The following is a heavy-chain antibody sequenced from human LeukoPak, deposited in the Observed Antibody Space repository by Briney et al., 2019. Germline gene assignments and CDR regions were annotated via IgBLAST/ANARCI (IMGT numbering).Heavy chain of an antibody. V-gene: IGHV3-21*01. J-gene: IGHJ4*02. Sequence: GGSLRLSCAASGFTFSSHSMNWVRQAPGKGLEWVSSISPSGNYIYYADSVEGRFTISRDNAKNSLYLQMNSLRAEDTAVYYCARDLSSSTSCYSYWGQGTLVTVPS. D-gene: IGHD2-2*01. CDR1: GFTFSSHS. CDR3: ARDLSSSTSCYSY. CDR2: ISPSGNYI.